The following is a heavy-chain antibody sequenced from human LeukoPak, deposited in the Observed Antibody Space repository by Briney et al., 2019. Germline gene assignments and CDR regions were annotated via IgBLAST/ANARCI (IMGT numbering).Heavy chain of an antibody. CDR1: GFTFSSYS. CDR2: ISSSSNYI. D-gene: IGHD5-18*01. J-gene: IGHJ4*02. Sequence: GGSLRLSCAASGFTFSSYSMNWVRQAPEKGLEWVASISSSSNYIYYADSVKGRFTISRDNAKNSLDLEMNSLTAEDTAVYYCARGRTAMDHWGQGTLVTVSS. V-gene: IGHV3-21*01. CDR3: ARGRTAMDH.